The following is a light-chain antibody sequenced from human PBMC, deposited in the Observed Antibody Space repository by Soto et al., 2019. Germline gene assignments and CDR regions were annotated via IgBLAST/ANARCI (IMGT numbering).Light chain of an antibody. CDR2: EVS. CDR3: SSYAGNNIVV. CDR1: SGDVGGYNY. V-gene: IGLV2-8*01. J-gene: IGLJ2*01. Sequence: QSALTQPPSVSGSPGQSVTISCSGTSGDVGGYNYVSWYQQHPGTAPKLVIYEVSERPSAVPDRFSGSKSGNTASLTVSGLQADDEADYYCSSYAGNNIVVFGGGT.